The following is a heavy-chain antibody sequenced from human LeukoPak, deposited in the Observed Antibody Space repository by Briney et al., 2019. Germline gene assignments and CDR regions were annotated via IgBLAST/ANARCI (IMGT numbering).Heavy chain of an antibody. V-gene: IGHV3-15*01. CDR1: GFTFSKTW. J-gene: IGHJ4*02. CDR3: ATLTVRGVINI. Sequence: PGGSLRLSCAASGFTFSKTWMNWVRQAPGKGLEWVGRIQSKTDGGTTEYAAPVKGRFTISRDDSKTTLHLQMNSLKTEDTAVYYCATLTVRGVINIWGQGTLVTVSS. CDR2: IQSKTDGGTT. D-gene: IGHD3-10*01.